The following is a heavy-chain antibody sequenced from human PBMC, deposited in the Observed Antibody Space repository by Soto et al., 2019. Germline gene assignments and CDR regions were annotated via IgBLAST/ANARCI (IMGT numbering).Heavy chain of an antibody. J-gene: IGHJ4*03. CDR3: ARVPPSICGGGNCYRLDSYFDS. D-gene: IGHD2-21*01. Sequence: QVQLVQSGAEVKKPGSSLKVSCKTSGVTFSTSGISWVRQGPGQGLEWMGGIIPLFGTPKYARKFQGRVSITADDSATTTYLALSGLSSDDTAIYYCARVPPSICGGGNCYRLDSYFDSWGQGSQVVVSS. CDR2: IIPLFGTP. CDR1: GVTFSTSG. V-gene: IGHV1-69*01.